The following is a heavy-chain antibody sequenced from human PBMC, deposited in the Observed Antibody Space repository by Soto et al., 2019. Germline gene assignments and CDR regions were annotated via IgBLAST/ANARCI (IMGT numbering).Heavy chain of an antibody. J-gene: IGHJ6*02. CDR1: GGTFSSYV. Sequence: QIQLVQSGAEVKKPGSSVKVSCKASGGTFSSYVISWVRQAPGLRLVWMGGIIPSFGTTNYAQRFQGRVTITADEFTSTAYMERSSPRSEDPAVYYCASRMETGIVGYYYYGMDVWGQGTRVTVSS. D-gene: IGHD2-15*01. V-gene: IGHV1-69*01. CDR2: IIPSFGTT. CDR3: ASRMETGIVGYYYYGMDV.